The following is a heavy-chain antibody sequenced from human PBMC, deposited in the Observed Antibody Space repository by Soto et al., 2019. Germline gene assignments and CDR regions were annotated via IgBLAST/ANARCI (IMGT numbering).Heavy chain of an antibody. CDR1: GGTFSSYT. D-gene: IGHD6-25*01. J-gene: IGHJ4*02. Sequence: QMQLVQSGAEVKKPGSSVKVSCKTSGGTFSSYTLTWVRQAPGQGLEWMGGIIPIFGTGNYAQKSQGRVTITADESTSTAYMELGSLRSEDTAVYYCARGHGYNGAHFDYWGQGTLVTVSS. CDR3: ARGHGYNGAHFDY. CDR2: IIPIFGTG. V-gene: IGHV1-69*01.